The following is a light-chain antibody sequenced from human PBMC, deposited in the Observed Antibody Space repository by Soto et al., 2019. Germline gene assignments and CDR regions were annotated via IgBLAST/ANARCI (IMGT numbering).Light chain of an antibody. V-gene: IGLV1-44*01. CDR3: ATWHDSFYV. Sequence: QSVLTQPPSASGTPGQIVTVSCSGSTSDIGTNAVNWFQHLPGTAPRLLIYTNNQRPSGVPDRFSGSKSGTSASLAISGLQSEDEATYYCATWHDSFYVFGTGTKVTVL. CDR1: TSDIGTNA. J-gene: IGLJ1*01. CDR2: TNN.